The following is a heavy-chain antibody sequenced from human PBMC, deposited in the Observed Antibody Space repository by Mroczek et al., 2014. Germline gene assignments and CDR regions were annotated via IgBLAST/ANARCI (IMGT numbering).Heavy chain of an antibody. V-gene: IGHV4-59*01. J-gene: IGHJ4*02. CDR1: GGSISSYY. CDR2: IYYSGST. Sequence: QVQLQQWGPGLVKPSETLSLTCTVSGGSISSYYWSWIRQPPGKGLEWIGYIYYSGSTNYNPSLKSRVTISVDTSKNQFSLKLSSVTAADTAVYYCAREHDYGDLGLAHFDYWGQGTLVTVSS. CDR3: AREHDYGDLGLAHFDY. D-gene: IGHD4-17*01.